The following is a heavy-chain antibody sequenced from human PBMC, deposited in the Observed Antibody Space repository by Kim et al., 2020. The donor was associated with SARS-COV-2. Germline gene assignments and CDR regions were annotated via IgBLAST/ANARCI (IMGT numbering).Heavy chain of an antibody. CDR2: INPSGGST. V-gene: IGHV1-46*01. D-gene: IGHD2-15*01. Sequence: ASVKVSCKASGYTFTSYYMHWVRQAPGQGLEWMGIINPSGGSTSYAQKFQGRVTMTRDTSTSTVYMELSSLRSEDTAVYYCARDAYCSGGSCGLIPSSGFDYWGQGTLVTVSS. CDR3: ARDAYCSGGSCGLIPSSGFDY. CDR1: GYTFTSYY. J-gene: IGHJ4*02.